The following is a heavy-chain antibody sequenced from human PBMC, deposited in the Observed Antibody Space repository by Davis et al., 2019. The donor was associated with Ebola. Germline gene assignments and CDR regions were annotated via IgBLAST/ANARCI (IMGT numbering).Heavy chain of an antibody. CDR3: ARRGTVRYYYGMDV. V-gene: IGHV3-21*04. D-gene: IGHD1/OR15-1a*01. CDR1: GFTFSSYS. J-gene: IGHJ6*02. Sequence: GESLKISCAASGFTFSSYSMNWVRQAPGKGLEWVSSISSSSSYIYYADSVKGRFTISRDNAKNSLYLQMNSLRAEDTAVYYCARRGTVRYYYGMDVWGQGTTVTVSS. CDR2: ISSSSSYI.